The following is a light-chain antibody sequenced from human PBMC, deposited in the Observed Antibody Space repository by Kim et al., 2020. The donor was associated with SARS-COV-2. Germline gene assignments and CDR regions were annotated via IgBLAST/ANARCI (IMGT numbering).Light chain of an antibody. Sequence: SSSVGHRVTSSYRSAQGVNPHCAWFQVTPGIAPQRLIYATSCLQSGVPSRFCVSRYGTEFTLTISTLPPQYSTSYYSLQHSSYPLTFGGETKLEI. CDR1: QGVNPH. CDR2: ATS. J-gene: IGKJ4*01. V-gene: IGKV1-17*03. CDR3: LQHSSYPLT.